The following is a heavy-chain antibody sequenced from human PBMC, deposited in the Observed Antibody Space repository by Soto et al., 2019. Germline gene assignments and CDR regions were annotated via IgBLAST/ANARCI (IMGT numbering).Heavy chain of an antibody. D-gene: IGHD6-13*01. CDR3: ARDRYSSSWYWFDP. CDR1: GGSISSGGYY. J-gene: IGHJ5*02. V-gene: IGHV4-31*03. Sequence: SETLSLTCTVSGGSISSGGYYWSWIRQHPGKGLEWIGYIYYSGSTYYNPSLKSRVTISVDTSKNQFSLKLSSVTAADTAVYYCARDRYSSSWYWFDPWGQGTLVTVSS. CDR2: IYYSGST.